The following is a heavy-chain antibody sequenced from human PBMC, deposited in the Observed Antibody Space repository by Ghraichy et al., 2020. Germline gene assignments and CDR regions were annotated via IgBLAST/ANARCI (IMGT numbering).Heavy chain of an antibody. CDR1: GFTFSSYD. CDR2: IGTAGDT. D-gene: IGHD3-10*01. V-gene: IGHV3-13*01. CDR3: ARAAGSGSYFNYYYGMDV. J-gene: IGHJ6*02. Sequence: GGSLRLSCAASGFTFSSYDMHWVRQATGKGLEWVSAIGTAGDTYYPGSVKGRFTISRENAKNSLYLQMNSLRAGDTAVYYCARAAGSGSYFNYYYGMDVWGQGTTVTVSS.